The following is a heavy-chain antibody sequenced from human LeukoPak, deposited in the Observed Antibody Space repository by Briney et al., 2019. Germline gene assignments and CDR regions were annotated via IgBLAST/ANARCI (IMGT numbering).Heavy chain of an antibody. J-gene: IGHJ4*02. CDR3: AKGSYYDSSGSFYFDY. D-gene: IGHD3-22*01. V-gene: IGHV3-23*01. Sequence: GGSLRLSCAASGFTFSSYAMSWVRQAPGKGLEWVSGISGSGDNTYYADSVKGRFTISRDNSKNTLYVQVNSLGTEDTAAYYCAKGSYYDSSGSFYFDYWGQGTLFTVSS. CDR2: ISGSGDNT. CDR1: GFTFSSYA.